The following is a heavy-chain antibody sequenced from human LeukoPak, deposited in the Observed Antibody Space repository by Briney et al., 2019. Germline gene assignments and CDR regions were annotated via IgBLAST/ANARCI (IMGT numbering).Heavy chain of an antibody. CDR1: GFTFSSYG. CDR2: ISYDESNK. D-gene: IGHD3-16*02. CDR3: AKDWSFYYYGMDV. V-gene: IGHV3-30*18. Sequence: PGRSLRLSCAASGFTFSSYGMHWVRQAPGKGLEWVAVISYDESNKYYADSVKGRFTISRDNSKNTLYLQMNSLRAEDTAVYYCAKDWSFYYYGMDVWGQGTTVTVSS. J-gene: IGHJ6*02.